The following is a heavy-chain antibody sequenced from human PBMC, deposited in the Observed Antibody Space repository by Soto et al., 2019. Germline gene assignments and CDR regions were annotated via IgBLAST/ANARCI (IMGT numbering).Heavy chain of an antibody. CDR3: AKDRYDFWSGYPQPVDY. D-gene: IGHD3-3*01. J-gene: IGHJ4*02. Sequence: QVQLVESGGGVVQPGRSLRLSCAASGFTFSSYGMHWVRQAPGKGLEWVAVISYDGSNKYYADSVKGRFTISRDNSKNTLYLQMNSLRAEDMAVYYCAKDRYDFWSGYPQPVDYWGQGTLVTVSS. CDR1: GFTFSSYG. V-gene: IGHV3-30*18. CDR2: ISYDGSNK.